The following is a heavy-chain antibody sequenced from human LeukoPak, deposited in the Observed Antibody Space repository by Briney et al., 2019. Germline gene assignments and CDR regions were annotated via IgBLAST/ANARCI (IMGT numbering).Heavy chain of an antibody. CDR2: ISSSSSTI. V-gene: IGHV3-48*01. D-gene: IGHD1-1*01. J-gene: IGHJ4*02. CDR1: GFTFSSYS. CDR3: ANELEPSPFDY. Sequence: GGSLRLSCAASGFTFSSYSMNWVRQAPGKGLEWVSYISSSSSTIYYADSVKGRFTISRDNSKNTLYLQMNSLRAEDTAVYYCANELEPSPFDYWGQGTLVTVSS.